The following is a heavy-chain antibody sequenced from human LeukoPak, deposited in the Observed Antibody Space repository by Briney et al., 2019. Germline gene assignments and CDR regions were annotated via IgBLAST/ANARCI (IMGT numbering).Heavy chain of an antibody. Sequence: GRSLRLSCAASGFTFDDYAMYWVRQTPGKGLEWVSGISWNSGSIGYADSVKGRFTISRDNAKNSLYLQMSSLRAEDTALYYCAKDVCGGDCGFDYWGQGTLVTVSS. D-gene: IGHD2-21*02. V-gene: IGHV3-9*01. J-gene: IGHJ4*02. CDR1: GFTFDDYA. CDR3: AKDVCGGDCGFDY. CDR2: ISWNSGSI.